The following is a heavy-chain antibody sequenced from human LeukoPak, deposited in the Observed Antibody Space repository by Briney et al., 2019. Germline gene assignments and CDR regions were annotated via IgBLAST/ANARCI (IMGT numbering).Heavy chain of an antibody. Sequence: SVKVSCKASGGTFSSYAISWVRQAPGQGLEWMGRIIPILGIANYAQKFRGRVTITADKSTSTAYMELSSLRSEDTAVYYCARGIIVVVPAAIDAFDIWGQGTMVTVSS. J-gene: IGHJ3*02. CDR3: ARGIIVVVPAAIDAFDI. D-gene: IGHD2-2*01. CDR2: IIPILGIA. CDR1: GGTFSSYA. V-gene: IGHV1-69*04.